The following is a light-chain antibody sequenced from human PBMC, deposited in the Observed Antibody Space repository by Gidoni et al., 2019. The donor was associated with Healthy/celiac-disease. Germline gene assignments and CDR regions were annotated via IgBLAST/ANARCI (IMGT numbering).Light chain of an antibody. CDR1: NIGSKS. CDR2: YDS. J-gene: IGLJ2*01. CDR3: QVWDSSSDHPVV. Sequence: SYVLTQPPSVSVAPGKTARITCGGNNIGSKSVHWYQQKPGQAPVLVIYYDSDRPSGIPERLSSSNSGNTATLTISRVEAGDEADYYCQVWDSSSDHPVVFGGGTKLTVL. V-gene: IGLV3-21*04.